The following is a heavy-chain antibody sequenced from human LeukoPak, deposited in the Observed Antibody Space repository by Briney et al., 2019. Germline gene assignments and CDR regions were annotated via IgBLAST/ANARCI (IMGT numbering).Heavy chain of an antibody. J-gene: IGHJ6*01. V-gene: IGHV1-8*01. CDR1: GYTFTSYD. D-gene: IGHD5-12*01. CDR3: ARGRYSGYNPYYYGMDV. CDR2: MNPNSGNT. Sequence: ASVKVSCKASGYTFTSYDINWARQATGQGLEWMGWMNPNSGNTGYAQKFQGRVTMTRNTSISTAYMELSSLRSEDTAVYYCARGRYSGYNPYYYGMDVWGQGTTVTVSS.